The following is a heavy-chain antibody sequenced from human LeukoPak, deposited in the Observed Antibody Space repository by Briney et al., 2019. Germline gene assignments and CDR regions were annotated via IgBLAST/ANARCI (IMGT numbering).Heavy chain of an antibody. CDR3: AREYFDWIRKIPSQFDY. V-gene: IGHV1-46*01. Sequence: ASVKVSCKASGYTFTSYYMHWVRQAPGQGLEWMGIINPSGGSTSYAQKFQGRVTMTRDTSTSTVYMELSSLRSEDTAVYYCAREYFDWIRKIPSQFDYWGQGTLVTVSS. CDR2: INPSGGST. CDR1: GYTFTSYY. J-gene: IGHJ4*02. D-gene: IGHD3-9*01.